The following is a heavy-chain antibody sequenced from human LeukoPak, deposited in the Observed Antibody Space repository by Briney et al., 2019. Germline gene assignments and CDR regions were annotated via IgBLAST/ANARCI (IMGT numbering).Heavy chain of an antibody. D-gene: IGHD3-10*01. Sequence: GGSLRLSCAASGFTSSNYSMNWVRQAPGKGLEWISYITSSSSSIHYADSVKGRFTVSRDNAKNSVFLQMNGLRDEDTAVYYCARHYYGSGSVDHWGQGTLVTVSS. J-gene: IGHJ4*02. CDR3: ARHYYGSGSVDH. V-gene: IGHV3-48*02. CDR2: ITSSSSSI. CDR1: GFTSSNYS.